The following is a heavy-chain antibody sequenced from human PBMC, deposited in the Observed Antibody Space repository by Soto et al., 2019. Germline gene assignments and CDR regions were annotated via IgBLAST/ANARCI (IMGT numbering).Heavy chain of an antibody. CDR3: ARDYGDDKIFDP. D-gene: IGHD4-17*01. CDR2: INWNGGST. J-gene: IGHJ5*02. Sequence: GGSLRLSCAASGFTFDDYGMSWVRQAPGKGLEWVSGINWNGGSTGYADSVKGRFTISRDNAKNSLYLQMNSLRAEDTALYHCARDYGDDKIFDPWGQGTLVTVSS. V-gene: IGHV3-20*01. CDR1: GFTFDDYG.